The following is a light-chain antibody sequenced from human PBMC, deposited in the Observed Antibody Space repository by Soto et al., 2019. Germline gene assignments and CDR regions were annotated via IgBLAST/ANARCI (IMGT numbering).Light chain of an antibody. J-gene: IGKJ4*01. V-gene: IGKV3-15*01. CDR2: GAS. CDR1: QNIRNN. Sequence: EIVMTQSPATVSVSPGERATLSCRASQNIRNNLAWYQQRPGQAPTLLIYGASTRATGVTANFRGSGAGTEFTLPINSPLSEDFAPYWCQPYEHWPPTFGGGTKVEIK. CDR3: QPYEHWPPT.